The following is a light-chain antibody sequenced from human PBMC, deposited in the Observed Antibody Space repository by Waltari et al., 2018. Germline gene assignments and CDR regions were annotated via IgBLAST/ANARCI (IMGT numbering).Light chain of an antibody. CDR2: GAS. Sequence: EIVLTQSPVSLSLSPGERATLSCRYSQSISRYLAWYQQKPGQAPRLLIYGASNRATGVPPRFSGSGSGTDFSLTISGLEPEDSAVYYCQHHFRLPATFGQGTKVEIK. CDR1: QSISRY. CDR3: QHHFRLPAT. J-gene: IGKJ1*01. V-gene: IGKV3-20*01.